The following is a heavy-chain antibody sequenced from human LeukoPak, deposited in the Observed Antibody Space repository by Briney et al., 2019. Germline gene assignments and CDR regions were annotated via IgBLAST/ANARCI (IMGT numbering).Heavy chain of an antibody. D-gene: IGHD4-17*01. CDR1: GFTFNNYA. CDR2: ISYDGDNA. Sequence: GGSLRLSCAASGFTFNNYALHWVRQAPGKGLEWVAVISYDGDNAFYADSVKGRFTISRDNSKNTLYLQMNSLRTEDTAVYYCARVQTVTTWDYWGQGTLVTVSS. V-gene: IGHV3-30-3*01. J-gene: IGHJ4*02. CDR3: ARVQTVTTWDY.